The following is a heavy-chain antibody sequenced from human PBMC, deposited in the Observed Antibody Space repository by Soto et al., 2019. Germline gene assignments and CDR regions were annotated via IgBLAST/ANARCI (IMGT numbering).Heavy chain of an antibody. CDR1: GFTFSNCV. CDR3: ARDRAAVAGTEYYYMDV. D-gene: IGHD6-19*01. Sequence: GGSLRLSCETSGFTFSNCVMTWVRQPPGKRLEWVSVITTNGHTDYADSVKGRFTISRDNAKNSLYLQMNSLRAEDTAVYYCARDRAAVAGTEYYYMDVWGKGTTVTV. V-gene: IGHV3-21*01. J-gene: IGHJ6*03. CDR2: ITTNGHT.